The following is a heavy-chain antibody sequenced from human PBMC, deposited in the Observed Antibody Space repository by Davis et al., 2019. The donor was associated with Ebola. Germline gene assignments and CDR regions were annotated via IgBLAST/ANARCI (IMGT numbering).Heavy chain of an antibody. CDR3: ARSIFGVVPYYYYYMDV. D-gene: IGHD3-3*02. J-gene: IGHJ6*03. Sequence: PGGSLRLSCAASGFIFRSYSMNWVRQAPGKGLEWVSSISGSSGTIYYANSVKGRFTISRDNAKNSLYLQMNSLRDEDTAVYYCARSIFGVVPYYYYYMDVWGKGTTVTVSS. CDR1: GFIFRSYS. CDR2: ISGSSGTI. V-gene: IGHV3-48*02.